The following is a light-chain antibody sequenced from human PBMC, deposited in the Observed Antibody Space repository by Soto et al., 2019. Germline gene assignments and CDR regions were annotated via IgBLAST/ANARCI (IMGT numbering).Light chain of an antibody. CDR2: RNN. CDR3: AAWDDSLSGGV. CDR1: SSNIGSNY. V-gene: IGLV1-47*01. Sequence: QSVLTQPPSASGTPGQRVTISCSGSSSNIGSNYVYWYQQLPGTAPKLLIYRNNQRPSGVPDRFSGSKSGTSASLAISGLRSEDESDYYCAAWDDSLSGGVFGGVTQLTV. J-gene: IGLJ3*02.